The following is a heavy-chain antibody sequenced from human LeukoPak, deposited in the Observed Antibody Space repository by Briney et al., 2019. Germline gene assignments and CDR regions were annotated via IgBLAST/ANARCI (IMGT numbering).Heavy chain of an antibody. D-gene: IGHD5-12*01. CDR1: GDTFSSYA. Sequence: GASVKVSCKASGDTFSSYAISWVRHAPGQGLEWMGGIIPIFGTANYAQTFQGRVTITADKSTSTAYMELSSLRSEDTAVYYCARGGGYDGFDYWGQGTLVTVSS. CDR3: ARGGGYDGFDY. J-gene: IGHJ4*02. CDR2: IIPIFGTA. V-gene: IGHV1-69*06.